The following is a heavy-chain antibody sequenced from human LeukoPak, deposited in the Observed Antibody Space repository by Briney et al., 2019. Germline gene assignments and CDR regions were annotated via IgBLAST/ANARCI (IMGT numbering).Heavy chain of an antibody. CDR2: ISTSSSYI. V-gene: IGHV3-21*01. CDR3: AKEGGTSRFDY. CDR1: GFTFSGST. Sequence: GGSLRLSCAASGFTFSGSTMNWVRQAPGKGLEWVSFISTSSSYIYYADSVRGRFTISRDNAKNSLYLQMNSLRAEDTAVYYCAKEGGTSRFDYWGQGTLVTVSS. D-gene: IGHD3/OR15-3a*01. J-gene: IGHJ4*02.